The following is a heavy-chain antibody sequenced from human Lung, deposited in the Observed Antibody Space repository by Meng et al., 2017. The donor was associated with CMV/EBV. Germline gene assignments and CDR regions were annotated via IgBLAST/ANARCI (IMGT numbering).Heavy chain of an antibody. CDR3: AKAYSSSSVGTNRGFDY. J-gene: IGHJ4*02. V-gene: IGHV3-23*01. Sequence: GESXKISXAASGFTFSSYAMSWVRQAPGKGLEWVSAISGSGGSTYYADSVKGRFTISRDNSKNTLYLQMNSLRAEDTAVYYCAKAYSSSSVGTNRGFDYWGQGTLVTVSS. CDR1: GFTFSSYA. CDR2: ISGSGGST. D-gene: IGHD6-6*01.